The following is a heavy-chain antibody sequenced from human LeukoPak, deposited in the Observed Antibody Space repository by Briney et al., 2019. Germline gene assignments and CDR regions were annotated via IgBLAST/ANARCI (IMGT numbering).Heavy chain of an antibody. Sequence: GGSLRLFCAASGFTFRIYNMNWARQAPGRGLVGVSSISGSSTYIYYADSVRSRFIISRDNAKSSLYLQMNSLRGQDTAVYYCARDFVSWGQGTLVTVSS. CDR3: ARDFVS. CDR1: GFTFRIYN. J-gene: IGHJ4*02. CDR2: ISGSSTYI. V-gene: IGHV3-21*01.